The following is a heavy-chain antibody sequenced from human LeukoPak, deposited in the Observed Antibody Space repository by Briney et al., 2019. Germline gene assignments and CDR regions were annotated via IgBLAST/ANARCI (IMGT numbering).Heavy chain of an antibody. J-gene: IGHJ3*02. V-gene: IGHV3-74*01. D-gene: IGHD3-3*01. Sequence: GRSLGLSCAASGFTFTSYWIHCGRPAPGGGLGWGSRNNSDGGSTSNAGSVKGRFTIPRHHAKNTLYRQMDSVRAEHTSVYYWAREAYDFWSGYYGSTDGFDIWGQGTMVTVSS. CDR1: GFTFTSYW. CDR2: NNSDGGST. CDR3: AREAYDFWSGYYGSTDGFDI.